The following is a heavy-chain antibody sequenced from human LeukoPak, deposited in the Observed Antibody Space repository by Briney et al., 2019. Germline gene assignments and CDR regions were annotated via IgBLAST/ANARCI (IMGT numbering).Heavy chain of an antibody. Sequence: SETLSLTCTVSGGSISSGGYYWSWIRQHPGKGLEWIGYIYYSGSTYYNPSLKSRVTISVDTSKNQFSLKLTSVTAADTAVYYDTSTTTVTTLFQHWGQGTLVTVSS. D-gene: IGHD4-17*01. V-gene: IGHV4-31*03. J-gene: IGHJ1*01. CDR1: GGSISSGGYY. CDR2: IYYSGST. CDR3: TSTTTVTTLFQH.